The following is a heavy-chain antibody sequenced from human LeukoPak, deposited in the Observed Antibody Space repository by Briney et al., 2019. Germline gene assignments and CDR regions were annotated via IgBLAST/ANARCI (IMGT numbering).Heavy chain of an antibody. V-gene: IGHV4-30-4*01. CDR1: GGSISSGEYY. J-gene: IGHJ4*02. CDR2: INYSGST. D-gene: IGHD3-22*01. CDR3: ARGDYYYDSSGYAAPYHFDY. Sequence: SETLSLTCTVSGGSISSGEYYWTWIRQPPGKGLEYIGYINYSGSTYYNPSLKSRVTISIDTSKNQFSLKLSSVTAADTAVYYCARGDYYYDSSGYAAPYHFDYWGQGTLVTVSS.